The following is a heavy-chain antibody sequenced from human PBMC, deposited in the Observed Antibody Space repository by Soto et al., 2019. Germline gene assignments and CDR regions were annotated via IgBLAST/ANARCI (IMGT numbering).Heavy chain of an antibody. Sequence: SGTLSLTCAVSGDSISTFDLAWIGQSPGKEPEWIGYVYYTGSTNYYPSLTSRVTISVDRSKNHLSLKLTSANAADTAVYYCARGRMVWYYADDSSDYFYFFDYWGQGTQVTVSS. V-gene: IGHV4-59*07. CDR3: ARGRMVWYYADDSSDYFYFFDY. D-gene: IGHD3-22*01. CDR1: GDSISTFD. CDR2: VYYTGST. J-gene: IGHJ4*02.